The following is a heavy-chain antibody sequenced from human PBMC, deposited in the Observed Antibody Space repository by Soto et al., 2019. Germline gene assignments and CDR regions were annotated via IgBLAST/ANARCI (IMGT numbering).Heavy chain of an antibody. CDR1: GYTFTSYD. CDR3: ARGYCSSTSCYYYYYGMDV. V-gene: IGHV1-8*01. Sequence: GASVKVSCKASGYTFTSYDINWVRQATGQGLEWMGWMNPNSGNTGYAQKFQGRVTMTRNTSISTAYMELSSLRSEDTAVYYCARGYCSSTSCYYYYYGMDVWGQGTTVTVYS. CDR2: MNPNSGNT. J-gene: IGHJ6*02. D-gene: IGHD2-2*01.